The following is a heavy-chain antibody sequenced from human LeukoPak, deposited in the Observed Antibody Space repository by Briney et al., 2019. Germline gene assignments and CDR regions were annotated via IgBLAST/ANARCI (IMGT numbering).Heavy chain of an antibody. CDR2: IYYSGST. CDR1: GYSISSGYY. V-gene: IGHV4-38-2*02. Sequence: PSETLSLTCTVSGYSISSGYYWGWIRQPPGKGLEWIGSIYYSGSTYYNPSLKSRVTISVDTSKNQFSLKLSSVTAADTAVYYCARVAQQPIMLTYYYYYMDVWGKGTTVTVSS. CDR3: ARVAQQPIMLTYYYYYMDV. J-gene: IGHJ6*03. D-gene: IGHD3-16*01.